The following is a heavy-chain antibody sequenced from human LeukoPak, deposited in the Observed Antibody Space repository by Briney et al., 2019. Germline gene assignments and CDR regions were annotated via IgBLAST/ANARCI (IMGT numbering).Heavy chain of an antibody. CDR2: IIPIFGTA. CDR3: ARDPGEGYCSGGSCLQINWFDP. CDR1: GYTFTTYP. J-gene: IGHJ5*02. V-gene: IGHV1-69*13. D-gene: IGHD2-15*01. Sequence: SVKVSCKASGYTFTTYPINWVRQAPGQGLEWMGGIIPIFGTANYAQKFQGRVTITADESTSTAYMELSSLRSKDTAVYYCARDPGEGYCSGGSCLQINWFDPWDQGTLVTVSS.